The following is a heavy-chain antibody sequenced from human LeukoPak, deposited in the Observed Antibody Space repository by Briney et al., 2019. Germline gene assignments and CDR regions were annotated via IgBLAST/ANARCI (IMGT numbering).Heavy chain of an antibody. CDR1: GFAFSDYY. Sequence: GSLRLSCAASGFAFSDYYMSWIRQAPGKGLEWVSYISSSGSTIYYADSVKGRFTISRDNAKNSLYLQMNSLRAEDTAVYYCARALDVRSPINYDFWSGHGDPYFDYWGQGTLVTVSS. J-gene: IGHJ4*02. CDR2: ISSSGSTI. CDR3: ARALDVRSPINYDFWSGHGDPYFDY. D-gene: IGHD3-3*01. V-gene: IGHV3-11*04.